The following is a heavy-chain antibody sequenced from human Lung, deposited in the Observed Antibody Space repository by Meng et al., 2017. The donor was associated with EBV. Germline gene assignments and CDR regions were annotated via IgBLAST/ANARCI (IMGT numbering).Heavy chain of an antibody. D-gene: IGHD3-16*01. V-gene: IGHV4-31*01. J-gene: IGHJ4*02. CDR2: IYYSGST. CDR1: CGSISSGGYY. CDR3: ARRRGGIFDY. Sequence: QVALQESGPGLAKPSQTLSLPYTVSCGSISSGGYYWSWIRQHPGKGLEWIGYIYYSGSTYYNPSLKNLVTISVDTSKNQFSLKLSSVTAADTAMYYCARRRGGIFDYWGQGTLVTVSS.